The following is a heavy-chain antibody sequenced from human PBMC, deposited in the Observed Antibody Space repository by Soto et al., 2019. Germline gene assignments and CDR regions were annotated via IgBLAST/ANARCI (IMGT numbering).Heavy chain of an antibody. Sequence: VVSLRLSGAASGGMSGSHGMSWVRQAPGKGLEWVSSISASGGTANLADSVEGRCTISRENSKSTLYLQMNSLRAEDTAVYYCAKLTYPSDSTGYYYERVSGWIDSWGQGTLVTVSS. J-gene: IGHJ5*01. CDR1: GGMSGSHG. CDR3: AKLTYPSDSTGYYYERVSGWIDS. CDR2: ISASGGTA. V-gene: IGHV3-23*01. D-gene: IGHD3-22*01.